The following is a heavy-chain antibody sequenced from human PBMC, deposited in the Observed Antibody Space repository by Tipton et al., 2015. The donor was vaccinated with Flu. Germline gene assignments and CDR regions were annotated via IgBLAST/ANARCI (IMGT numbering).Heavy chain of an antibody. CDR3: ARDRRQPRYYFDY. V-gene: IGHV3-33*01. J-gene: IGHJ4*02. CDR2: IWYDGSNK. CDR1: GFTFSSYG. D-gene: IGHD6-25*01. Sequence: SLRLSCAASGFTFSSYGMHWVRQAPGKGLEWVAVIWYDGSNKYYADSVKGRFTISRDNSKNTLYLQMNSLRAEDTAVYYCARDRRQPRYYFDYWGQGTLVTVSS.